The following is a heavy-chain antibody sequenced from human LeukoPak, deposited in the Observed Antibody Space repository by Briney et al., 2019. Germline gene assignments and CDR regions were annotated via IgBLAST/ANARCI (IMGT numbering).Heavy chain of an antibody. V-gene: IGHV3-23*01. CDR2: SGGGT. Sequence: GGALRLSCAASGFTFSSYVMSWFRQAPGKGLEWVSTSGGGTYYADSVKGRFTISRDISKNTLYLQMNSLRAEDTAIYYCAKRQIVGARLYHFDYWGQGTLVTVSS. CDR3: AKRQIVGARLYHFDY. J-gene: IGHJ4*02. CDR1: GFTFSSYV. D-gene: IGHD1-26*01.